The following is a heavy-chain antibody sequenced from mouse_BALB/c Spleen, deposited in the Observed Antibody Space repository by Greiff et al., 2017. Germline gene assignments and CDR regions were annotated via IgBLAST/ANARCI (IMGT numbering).Heavy chain of an antibody. CDR2: ISYDGSN. Sequence: EVQLQESGPGLVKPSQSLSLTCSVTGYSITSGYYWNWIRQFPGNKLEWMGYISYDGSNNYNPSLKNRISITRDTSKNQFFLKLNSVTTEDTATYYCAREGRQGFDYWGQGTTLTVSS. CDR3: AREGRQGFDY. V-gene: IGHV3-6*02. CDR1: GYSITSGYY. J-gene: IGHJ2*01.